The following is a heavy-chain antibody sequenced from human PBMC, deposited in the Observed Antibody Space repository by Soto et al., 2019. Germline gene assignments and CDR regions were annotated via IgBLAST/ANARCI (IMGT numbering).Heavy chain of an antibody. Sequence: SVKVSCKAAGGTPSNSAISWVRQAPGQGLEWMGGIIPVFGLVKYAQNFQGRVTITADEATNTAYRELSRLRPEDTAVYYCAGGRIVVVGSRAPCGMDVWGQGTTVTVSS. CDR3: AGGRIVVVGSRAPCGMDV. D-gene: IGHD3-22*01. CDR2: IIPVFGLV. V-gene: IGHV1-69*13. J-gene: IGHJ6*02. CDR1: GGTPSNSA.